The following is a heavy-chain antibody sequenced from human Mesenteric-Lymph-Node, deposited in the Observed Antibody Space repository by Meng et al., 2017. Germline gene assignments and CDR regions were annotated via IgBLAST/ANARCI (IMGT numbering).Heavy chain of an antibody. V-gene: IGHV3-30*04. J-gene: IGHJ3*02. CDR3: ARDRGDAFDI. D-gene: IGHD3-10*01. CDR1: GFTFSSYA. Sequence: GESLKISCAASGFTFSSYAMRWVRQAPGKGLEWVAVISYDGSNKYYADSVKGRFTISRDNSKNTLYLQMNSLRAEDTAVYYCARDRGDAFDIWGQGTMVTVSS. CDR2: ISYDGSNK.